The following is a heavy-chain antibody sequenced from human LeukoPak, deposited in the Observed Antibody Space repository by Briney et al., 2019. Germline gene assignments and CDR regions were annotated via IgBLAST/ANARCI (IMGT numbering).Heavy chain of an antibody. V-gene: IGHV1-24*01. Sequence: ASVKVSCKASGYTFTSYGISWVRQASGQGLEWMGGFDPEDGETIYAQKFQGRVTMTEDTSTDTAYMELSSLRSEDTAVYYCATDPLGGSPDRRFDYWGQGTLVTVSS. D-gene: IGHD1-26*01. CDR1: GYTFTSYG. CDR2: FDPEDGET. CDR3: ATDPLGGSPDRRFDY. J-gene: IGHJ4*02.